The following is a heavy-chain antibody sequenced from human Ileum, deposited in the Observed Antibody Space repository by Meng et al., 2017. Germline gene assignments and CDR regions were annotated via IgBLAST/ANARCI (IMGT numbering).Heavy chain of an antibody. J-gene: IGHJ4*02. V-gene: IGHV4-4*02. CDR3: VRHGGKYFDS. D-gene: IGHD2-15*01. Sequence: QGAGPGLVVPSGTLSLTCTVSGGSISSSFYWSWVRQSPGKGLEWIGQIYLAGSPNYNPSLESRVTISVDKSKNQFSLRLTSVTAADTAIFYCVRHGGKYFDSWGQGTLVTVSS. CDR1: GGSISSSFY. CDR2: IYLAGSP.